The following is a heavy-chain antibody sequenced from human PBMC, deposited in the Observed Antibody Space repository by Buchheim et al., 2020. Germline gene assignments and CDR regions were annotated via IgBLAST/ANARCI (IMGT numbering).Heavy chain of an antibody. J-gene: IGHJ4*02. D-gene: IGHD2-15*01. CDR1: GGSISSRGYY. CDR2: IYFSGPT. V-gene: IGHV4-31*03. CDR3: ARSDCSGGSCYRVDH. Sequence: QVQLQESGPGLVKPSQTLSLTCTVSGGSISSRGYYWNWIRQHPGKGLEWIGYIYFSGPTSYTPSLKSRVSISLYTSKNQFSLKLSSVTAADTALYYCARSDCSGGSCYRVDHWGQGTL.